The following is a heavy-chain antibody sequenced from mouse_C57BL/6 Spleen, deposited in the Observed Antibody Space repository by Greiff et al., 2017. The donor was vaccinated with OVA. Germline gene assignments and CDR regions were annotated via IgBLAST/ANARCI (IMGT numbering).Heavy chain of an antibody. D-gene: IGHD1-1*01. CDR3: ARWDTTVAWYFDV. CDR2: IDPSDSYT. CDR1: GYTFTSYW. V-gene: IGHV1-69*01. Sequence: QVQLQQPGAELVMPGASVKLSCKASGYTFTSYWMHWVKQRPGQGLEWIGEIDPSDSYTNYNQKFKGKSTLTVDKSSSTAYMQLSSLTSEDSAVYYCARWDTTVAWYFDVWGTGTTVTVAS. J-gene: IGHJ1*03.